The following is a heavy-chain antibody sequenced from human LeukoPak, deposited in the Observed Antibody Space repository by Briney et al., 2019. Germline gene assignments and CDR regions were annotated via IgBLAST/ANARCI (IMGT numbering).Heavy chain of an antibody. CDR3: AKDDGWVQYAN. J-gene: IGHJ4*02. D-gene: IGHD5-24*01. CDR1: GFTFEDFT. CDR2: ISWDGGST. Sequence: PGGSLRLSCVVSGFTFEDFTMHWVRQAPGRGLEWVSLISWDGGSTHYADSVKGRFTISRDNSKNTLYLQMNSLRVEDTAVYYCAKDDGWVQYANWGQGTLVTVSS. V-gene: IGHV3-43*01.